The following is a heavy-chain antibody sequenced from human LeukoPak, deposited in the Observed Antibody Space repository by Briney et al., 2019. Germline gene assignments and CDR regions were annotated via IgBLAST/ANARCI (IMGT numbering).Heavy chain of an antibody. Sequence: GGSLRLSCSASGFSFSSYSMTWVRQAPGKGLEWVSCISSSSTYIYFADSVKGRFTISRDNSKNSLYLQMNSLRAEDTAVYFCARDFYLDYDVLTGYYDQWGRGILVTVSS. D-gene: IGHD3-9*01. CDR1: GFSFSSYS. CDR2: ISSSSTYI. CDR3: ARDFYLDYDVLTGYYDQ. J-gene: IGHJ4*02. V-gene: IGHV3-21*01.